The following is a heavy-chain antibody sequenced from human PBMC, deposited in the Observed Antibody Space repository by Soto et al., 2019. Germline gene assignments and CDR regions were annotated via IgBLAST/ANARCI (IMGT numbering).Heavy chain of an antibody. V-gene: IGHV3-30-3*01. D-gene: IGHD3-22*01. CDR1: GFTFSSYA. Sequence: QVQLVESGGGVVQPGRSLRLSCAASGFTFSSYAMHWVRQAPGKGLEWVAVISYDGSNKYYADSVKGRFTISRDNSKNTLYLQMNSLRAEDTAVYYCARARLVVVITTWFDPWGQGTLVTVSS. CDR3: ARARLVVVITTWFDP. J-gene: IGHJ5*02. CDR2: ISYDGSNK.